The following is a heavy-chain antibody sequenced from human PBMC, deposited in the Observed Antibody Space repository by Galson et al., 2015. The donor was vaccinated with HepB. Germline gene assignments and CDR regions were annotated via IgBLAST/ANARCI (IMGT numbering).Heavy chain of an antibody. CDR1: GGTFNSYA. Sequence: SVKVSCKASGGTFNSYAVSWVRQAPGQGPEWMGGIIPLFKTANYAQHFQGRVTITADESTSTSYMELTSLRSDDTAVYYCAKDFYDSNGYYYFYYGMDVWGQGTTVTVSS. J-gene: IGHJ6*02. V-gene: IGHV1-69*13. CDR3: AKDFYDSNGYYYFYYGMDV. CDR2: IIPLFKTA. D-gene: IGHD3-22*01.